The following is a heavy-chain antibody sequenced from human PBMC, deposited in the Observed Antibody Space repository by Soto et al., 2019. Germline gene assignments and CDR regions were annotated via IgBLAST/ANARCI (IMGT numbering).Heavy chain of an antibody. J-gene: IGHJ5*02. Sequence: SETLSLTCAVYGGSFSGHYWSWIRQPPGRGLEWIGEINLGGSTNYNPSLKSRVTISVDTSKNQFSLNLRSVTAADTAVYYCARGLTGYSSSWYDNWGQGTLVTV. V-gene: IGHV4-34*01. CDR1: GGSFSGHY. CDR3: ARGLTGYSSSWYDN. CDR2: INLGGST. D-gene: IGHD6-13*01.